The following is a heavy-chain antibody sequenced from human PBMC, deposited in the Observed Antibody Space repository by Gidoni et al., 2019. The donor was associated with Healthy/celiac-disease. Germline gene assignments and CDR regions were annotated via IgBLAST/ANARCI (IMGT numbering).Heavy chain of an antibody. CDR1: GYTFTSYA. Sequence: QDQLVQSGAEEKKPGASVKVSCMASGYTFTSYAMHLVRQAPGQRLEWMGWFNAGNGNTKYSQKVQGRVTNTRDTSASTAYMELSSLRSEDTAVYYCARDRHYYGMDVWGQGTTVTVSS. CDR3: ARDRHYYGMDV. V-gene: IGHV1-3*05. D-gene: IGHD6-6*01. CDR2: FNAGNGNT. J-gene: IGHJ6*02.